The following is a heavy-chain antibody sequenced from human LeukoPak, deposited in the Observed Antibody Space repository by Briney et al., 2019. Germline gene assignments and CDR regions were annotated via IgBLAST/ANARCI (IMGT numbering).Heavy chain of an antibody. CDR3: ARVPGYCSGGSGYDY. Sequence: PGGSLRLSRAASGLTVRSKYMSCVRPPPGKGREWVSFIYSGGNTYHRDSVKGRFTISRDDSKTTLSLQMNSLRVEHTPVYYWARVPGYCSGGSGYDYWGQGTLVTVPS. V-gene: IGHV3-53*01. J-gene: IGHJ4*02. D-gene: IGHD2-15*01. CDR2: IYSGGNT. CDR1: GLTVRSKY.